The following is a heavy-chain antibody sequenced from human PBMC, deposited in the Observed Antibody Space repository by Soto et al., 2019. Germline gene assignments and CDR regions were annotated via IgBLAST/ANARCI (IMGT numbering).Heavy chain of an antibody. V-gene: IGHV3-11*01. CDR3: ARKGVEVVVWYYYMDV. CDR2: ISSSGSTI. CDR1: GFTFSDYY. J-gene: IGHJ6*03. D-gene: IGHD2-2*01. Sequence: GGSLRLSCAASGFTFSDYYMSWIRQAPGKGLEWVSYISSSGSTIYYADSVKGRFTISRDNAKNSLYLQMNSLRAEDTAVYYCARKGVEVVVWYYYMDVWGKGTTVTVSS.